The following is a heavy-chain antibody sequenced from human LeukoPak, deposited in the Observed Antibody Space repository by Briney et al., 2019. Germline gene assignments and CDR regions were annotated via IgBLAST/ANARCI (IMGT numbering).Heavy chain of an antibody. CDR2: IYTSGST. J-gene: IGHJ4*02. CDR1: GGSISRYY. CDR3: ARIALQERRHYYDSSGYPRSRFDY. D-gene: IGHD3-22*01. V-gene: IGHV4-4*07. Sequence: KASETLSLTCTVSGGSISRYYWSWIRQPAGKGLEWIGRIYTSGSTNYNPSLKSRVTISVDRSKNQFSLKLSSVTAADTAVYYCARIALQERRHYYDSSGYPRSRFDYWGQGTLVTVSS.